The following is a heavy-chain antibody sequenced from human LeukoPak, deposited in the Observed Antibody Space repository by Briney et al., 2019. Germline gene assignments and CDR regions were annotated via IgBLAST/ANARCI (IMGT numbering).Heavy chain of an antibody. CDR3: ASQPRYCSGGSCSDAFDI. CDR1: RGSISSYY. D-gene: IGHD2-15*01. CDR2: IYYSGST. V-gene: IGHV4-59*01. Sequence: SETLSLTCTVSRGSISSYYWSWIRQPPGKGLEWIGYIYYSGSTNYNPSLKSRVTISLDPAKNQFSLKLSSVTAADTVVYYCASQPRYCSGGSCSDAFDIWPQGTMVTVPS. J-gene: IGHJ3*02.